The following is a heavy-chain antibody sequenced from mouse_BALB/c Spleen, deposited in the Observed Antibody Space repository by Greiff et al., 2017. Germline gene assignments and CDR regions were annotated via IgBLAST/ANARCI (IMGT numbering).Heavy chain of an antibody. V-gene: IGHV5-17*02. D-gene: IGHD2-2*01. CDR2: ISSGSSTI. Sequence: EVNVVESGGGLVQPGGSRKLSCAASGFPFSSFGMHWVRQAPEKGLEWVAYISSGSSTIYYADTVKGRFTISRDNPKNTLFLQMTSLRSEDTSMYYCARFHDGYDGFAYWGQGTLVTVSA. J-gene: IGHJ3*01. CDR1: GFPFSSFG. CDR3: ARFHDGYDGFAY.